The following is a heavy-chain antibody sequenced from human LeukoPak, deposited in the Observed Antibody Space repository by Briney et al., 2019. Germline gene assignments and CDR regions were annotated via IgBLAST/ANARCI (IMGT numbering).Heavy chain of an antibody. D-gene: IGHD3-10*01. CDR1: GGSISNGDYY. CDR2: IYYSGST. V-gene: IGHV4-30-4*01. J-gene: IGHJ6*02. CDR3: ASYGDYYGMDV. Sequence: PSETLSLTCTVSGGSISNGDYYWSWIRQPPGKGLEWIGYIYYSGSTYYNPSLKSRVTISVNTSKNQFSLKLSSVTAADTAVYYCASYGDYYGMDVWGQGTTVTVSS.